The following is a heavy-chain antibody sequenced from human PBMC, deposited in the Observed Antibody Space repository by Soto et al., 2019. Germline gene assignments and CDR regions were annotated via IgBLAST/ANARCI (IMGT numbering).Heavy chain of an antibody. D-gene: IGHD6-13*01. CDR3: AKEGPIAVTGGTGIDY. Sequence: AGGSLRLSCAASGFTFSDYAMHWVRQAPGRGLEWVAFISYNGRSTFYADSVKGRFTISRDNSKNTLYLQMDSLRAEDTAVYYCAKEGPIAVTGGTGIDYWGQGTLVTVSS. J-gene: IGHJ4*02. V-gene: IGHV3-30*18. CDR1: GFTFSDYA. CDR2: ISYNGRST.